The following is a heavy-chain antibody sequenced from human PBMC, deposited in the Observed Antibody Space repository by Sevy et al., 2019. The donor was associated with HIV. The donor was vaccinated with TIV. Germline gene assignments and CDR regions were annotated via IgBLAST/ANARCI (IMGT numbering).Heavy chain of an antibody. CDR2: IYYSGST. V-gene: IGHV4-59*01. Sequence: SETLSLTCTVSGGSISSYYWSWIRQPPGKGLEWIGYIYYSGSTNYNPSLKSRVTITVDTSKNQCSLKLSSVTAADTAVYYCARGQYYDSSVYYYGGYYFDYWGQGTLVTVSS. D-gene: IGHD3-22*01. J-gene: IGHJ4*02. CDR3: ARGQYYDSSVYYYGGYYFDY. CDR1: GGSISSYY.